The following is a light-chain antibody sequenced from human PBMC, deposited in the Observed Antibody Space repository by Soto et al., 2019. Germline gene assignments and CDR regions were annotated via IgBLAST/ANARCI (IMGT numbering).Light chain of an antibody. V-gene: IGKV3-20*01. CDR2: GAS. CDR3: QDYGSSRT. CDR1: QSVSSSY. Sequence: EIVLTQSPGTLSLSPGERATLSCRASQSVSSSYLAWYQQKPGQAPRLLIYGASSRATGIPDRFSGSGSGKDFTLTISRLEPEAFAVYYCQDYGSSRTFGQGTGVDSK. J-gene: IGKJ1*01.